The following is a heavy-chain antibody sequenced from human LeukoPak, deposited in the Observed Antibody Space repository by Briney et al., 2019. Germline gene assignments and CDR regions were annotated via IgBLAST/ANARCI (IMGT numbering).Heavy chain of an antibody. Sequence: PGGSMRLSCAASGFTFSSYSMNWVRQAPGKGLEWVSSISSSSSYIYYADSVKGRFTISRDNAKNSLYLQMNSLRAEDTAVYYCATLWFGDADYWGQGTLVTVSS. CDR3: ATLWFGDADY. D-gene: IGHD3-10*01. CDR2: ISSSSSYI. V-gene: IGHV3-21*01. CDR1: GFTFSSYS. J-gene: IGHJ4*02.